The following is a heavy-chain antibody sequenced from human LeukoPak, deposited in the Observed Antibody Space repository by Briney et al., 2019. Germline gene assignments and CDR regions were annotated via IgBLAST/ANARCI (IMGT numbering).Heavy chain of an antibody. D-gene: IGHD3-10*01. CDR2: MNPNSGNT. CDR3: ARGRRDSRQFDY. Sequence: ASVKVSCKASGYTFTSYDINWVRQATGQGLEWMGWMNPNSGNTGYAQKFQDRVTMTRNTSISTAYMELGSLRSEDTAVYYRARGRRDSRQFDYWGQGTLVTVSS. V-gene: IGHV1-8*01. J-gene: IGHJ4*02. CDR1: GYTFTSYD.